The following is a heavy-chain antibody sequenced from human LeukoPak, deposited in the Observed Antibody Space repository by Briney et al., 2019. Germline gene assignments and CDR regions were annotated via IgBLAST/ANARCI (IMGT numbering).Heavy chain of an antibody. Sequence: GGSLRLSCAASGFTFDDYGMSWVRQAPGKGLEWVSGINWNGGSTGYADSVKGRFTISRDNAKNSLYLQMNSLRAEDTAVYYCARDGAYSSSWGVFDYWGQGTLVTVSS. CDR2: INWNGGST. CDR1: GFTFDDYG. V-gene: IGHV3-20*04. J-gene: IGHJ4*02. D-gene: IGHD6-13*01. CDR3: ARDGAYSSSWGVFDY.